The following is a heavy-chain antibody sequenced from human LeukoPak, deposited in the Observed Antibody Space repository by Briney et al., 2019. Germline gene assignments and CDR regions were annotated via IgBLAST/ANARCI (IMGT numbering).Heavy chain of an antibody. CDR3: ARARTWPYWFDP. D-gene: IGHD3/OR15-3a*01. J-gene: IGHJ5*02. V-gene: IGHV3-53*01. CDR1: GFTVSSNY. CDR2: IYSGDST. Sequence: GGSLRLSCAASGFTVSSNYMSWVRQAPGKGLEWVSVIYSGDSTYYADSVKGRFTISRDNSKNTLYLQMNSLRAEDTAVYYCARARTWPYWFDPWGQGTLVTVSS.